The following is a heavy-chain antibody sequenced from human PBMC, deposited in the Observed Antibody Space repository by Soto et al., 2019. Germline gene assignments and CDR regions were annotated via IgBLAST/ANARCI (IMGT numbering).Heavy chain of an antibody. D-gene: IGHD2-2*02. Sequence: SETLSLTCTVSGGSISSGGYYWSWIRQHPGKGLEWIGYIYYSGSTYYNPSLKSRVTISVDTSKNQFSLKLSSVTAADTAVYYCASAYCSSTSCYRTHYFDYWGQGTLVTVSS. CDR1: GGSISSGGYY. CDR3: ASAYCSSTSCYRTHYFDY. V-gene: IGHV4-31*03. J-gene: IGHJ4*02. CDR2: IYYSGST.